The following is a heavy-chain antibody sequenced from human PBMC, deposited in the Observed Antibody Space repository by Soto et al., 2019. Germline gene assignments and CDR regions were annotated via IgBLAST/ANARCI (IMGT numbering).Heavy chain of an antibody. Sequence: SETLSLTCSVSGGSINNYYWTWIRQPPGMGLEWIGYVYYTGTTGYNPSLKSRVTISIDGSKNQISLKLSSVTAADTAFYYCARLGGYYHSLDTWGQGTLVTVSS. CDR2: VYYTGTT. CDR1: GGSINNYY. V-gene: IGHV4-59*08. CDR3: ARLGGYYHSLDT. D-gene: IGHD3-22*01. J-gene: IGHJ5*02.